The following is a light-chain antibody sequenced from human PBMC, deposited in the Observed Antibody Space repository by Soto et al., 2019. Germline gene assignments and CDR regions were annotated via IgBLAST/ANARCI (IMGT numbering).Light chain of an antibody. V-gene: IGKV3-11*01. CDR1: QSLDNY. J-gene: IGKJ4*01. CDR3: HRRAPWPS. CDR2: DAS. Sequence: EIVLTQSPATLSLSPGERATLSCRASQSLDNYLAWYQHKPGQAPRLLISDASTTATHIPPRFSGSGSGTAFTLTSRSPEPDDFAVCQCHRRAPWPSFGGGTKVEIK.